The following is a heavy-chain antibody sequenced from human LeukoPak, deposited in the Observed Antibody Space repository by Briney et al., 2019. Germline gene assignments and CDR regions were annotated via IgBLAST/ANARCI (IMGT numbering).Heavy chain of an antibody. CDR3: ARVSWFPGSSYYYMDV. V-gene: IGHV4-59*01. CDR2: IYYSGST. CDR1: GGSISSYY. J-gene: IGHJ6*03. Sequence: ASQTLSLTCTVSGGSISSYYWSWIRQPPGKGLEWVGYIYYSGSTNYNPSLKSRATISLDTSKTQFSLELSSVTAADTAVYYCARVSWFPGSSYYYMDVWGKGTTVTISS. D-gene: IGHD3-9*01.